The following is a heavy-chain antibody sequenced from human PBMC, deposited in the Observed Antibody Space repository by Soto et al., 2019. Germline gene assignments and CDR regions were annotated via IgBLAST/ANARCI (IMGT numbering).Heavy chain of an antibody. V-gene: IGHV1-8*01. CDR1: GYTFTSYD. D-gene: IGHD1-1*01. J-gene: IGHJ4*02. Sequence: ASVKVSCKASGYTFTSYDIYWVRQATGQGLEWMGWMNPSTGNSGYAQKFQGRVTMTSDTSISTAHMELSSLRSEDTAVYYCARRAETDGWNGFGADKYYFDFWGQGTLVTVSS. CDR2: MNPSTGNS. CDR3: ARRAETDGWNGFGADKYYFDF.